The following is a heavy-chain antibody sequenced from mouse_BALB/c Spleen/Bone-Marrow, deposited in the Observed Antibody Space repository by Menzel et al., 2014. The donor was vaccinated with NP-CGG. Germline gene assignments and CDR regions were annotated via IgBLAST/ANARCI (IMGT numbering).Heavy chain of an antibody. CDR2: IRNKAKGYTT. J-gene: IGHJ1*01. CDR3: ARDENVGIYWYFDV. Sequence: EVKLVESGGGLVQPGGSLRLSCETPGFTFTDYYMSWVRQPPGEALEWLGFIRNKAKGYTTDYSASVKGRFTISRDNSQSISYLQMNTLRAEDSATYYCARDENVGIYWYFDVWGAGTTVTVSS. V-gene: IGHV7-3*02. CDR1: GFTFTDYY.